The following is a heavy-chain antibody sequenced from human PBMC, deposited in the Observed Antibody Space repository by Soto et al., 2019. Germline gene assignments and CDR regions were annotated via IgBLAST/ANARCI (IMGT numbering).Heavy chain of an antibody. CDR2: INSDGSST. D-gene: IGHD6-19*01. Sequence: EVQLVESGGGLVQPGGSLRLSCAASGFTFSSYWMHLVRQAPGKGLVWVSRINSDGSSTSYADSVKGRLTISRDNAKNTLYLQMNSLRAEDTAVYYCAVAVAGPTAIGYWGQGTLVNVS. J-gene: IGHJ4*02. V-gene: IGHV3-74*01. CDR1: GFTFSSYW. CDR3: AVAVAGPTAIGY.